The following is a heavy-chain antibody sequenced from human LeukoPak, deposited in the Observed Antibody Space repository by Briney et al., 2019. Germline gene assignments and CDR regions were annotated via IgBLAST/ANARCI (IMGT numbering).Heavy chain of an antibody. D-gene: IGHD5-18*01. V-gene: IGHV4-59*01. J-gene: IGHJ6*03. CDR2: IYYSGST. CDR3: ARGWIQLWAPYYYYMDV. CDR1: GGSISSYY. Sequence: SQTLSLTCTVSGGSISSYYWSWIRQPPGKGLEWIGYIYYSGSTNYNPSLKSRVTISVDTSKNQFSLKLSSVTAADTAVYYCARGWIQLWAPYYYYMDVWGKGTTVTVSS.